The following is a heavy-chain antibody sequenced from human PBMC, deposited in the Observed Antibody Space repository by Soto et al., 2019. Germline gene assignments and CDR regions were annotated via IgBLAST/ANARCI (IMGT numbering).Heavy chain of an antibody. CDR2: ISAYNGNT. Sequence: QVQLVQSGAEVKKPGASEKVSCKASGYTFTSYGISWVRQAPGQGLEWMGWISAYNGNTNYAQKLQGRVTMTTDTSTSTAYMELRSLRSDDTAVYYCARDQDIVATPQGYGYFDYWGQGTLVTVSS. CDR1: GYTFTSYG. CDR3: ARDQDIVATPQGYGYFDY. D-gene: IGHD5-12*01. J-gene: IGHJ4*02. V-gene: IGHV1-18*01.